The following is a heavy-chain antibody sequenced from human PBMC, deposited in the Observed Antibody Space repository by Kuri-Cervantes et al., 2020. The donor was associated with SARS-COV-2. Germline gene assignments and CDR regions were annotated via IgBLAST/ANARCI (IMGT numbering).Heavy chain of an antibody. Sequence: GSLRLSCAASGFTFSNAWMSWVRQPPEKGLEWIGDINHSGNANYNPSFKSRVTISVDTSKNQFSLRLSSVIAAGTAVYYCARGREGVEPATVLGLGFYYYYFMDVWGRGTTVTVSS. CDR1: GFTFSNAW. V-gene: IGHV4-34*01. CDR2: INHSGNA. D-gene: IGHD2-2*02. CDR3: ARGREGVEPATVLGLGFYYYYFMDV. J-gene: IGHJ6*03.